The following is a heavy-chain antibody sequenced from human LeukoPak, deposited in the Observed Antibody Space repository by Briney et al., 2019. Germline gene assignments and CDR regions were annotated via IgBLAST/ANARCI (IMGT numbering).Heavy chain of an antibody. CDR3: AKANSGWPYYFNY. CDR1: GFTFSGYA. CDR2: IFGTGGSP. Sequence: GGSLRLSCAASGFTFSGYAMTWVRQAPWKGLEWVSSIFGTGGSPFVADSVKGRFTISRDNSKNTLYLQMNSLRADDTAVYYCAKANSGWPYYFNYWGPGILVTVSS. D-gene: IGHD6-19*01. V-gene: IGHV3-23*01. J-gene: IGHJ4*02.